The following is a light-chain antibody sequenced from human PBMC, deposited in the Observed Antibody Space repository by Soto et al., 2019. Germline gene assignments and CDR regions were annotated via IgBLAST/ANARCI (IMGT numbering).Light chain of an antibody. CDR1: SSDVGGYNY. V-gene: IGLV2-14*01. J-gene: IGLJ1*01. CDR2: DVR. CDR3: TSYTSSSTLYV. Sequence: QSVLPQPASVSGSPGQSITISCTGTSSDVGGYNYVSWYQQHPGKAPKLMIYDVRNRASGASNRFSGSKSGNTASLTISGLQAEDEADYYCTSYTSSSTLYVFGTGTKVTVL.